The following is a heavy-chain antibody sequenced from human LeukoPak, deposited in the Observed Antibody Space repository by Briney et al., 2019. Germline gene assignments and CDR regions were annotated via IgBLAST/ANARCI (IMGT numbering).Heavy chain of an antibody. D-gene: IGHD5-18*01. CDR3: AKIKPGGYSYGHFDY. J-gene: IGHJ4*02. CDR2: ISYDESNK. CDR1: GFSFSSYG. Sequence: GGSLRLSCAASGFSFSSYGMHWVRQAPGKGLEWVAVISYDESNKYYADSVKGRFTISRDNSKNTLYLQMNSLRAEDTAVYYCAKIKPGGYSYGHFDYWGQGTLVTVSS. V-gene: IGHV3-30*18.